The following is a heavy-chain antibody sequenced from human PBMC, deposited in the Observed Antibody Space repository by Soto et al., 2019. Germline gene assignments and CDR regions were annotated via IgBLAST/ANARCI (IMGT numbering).Heavy chain of an antibody. CDR1: GGPISSYY. J-gene: IGHJ5*02. Sequence: SETMSLPCTVPGGPISSYYWSWIRQPAGKGLEWSGRTYTSGSTNYNPSLKSRVTMSVDTSKNQFSLKLSSVTAADTAVYYCARDRGYFSGGSCYSPTSFGWFGPWGQGTLVTVSS. D-gene: IGHD2-15*01. V-gene: IGHV4-4*07. CDR2: TYTSGST. CDR3: ARDRGYFSGGSCYSPTSFGWFGP.